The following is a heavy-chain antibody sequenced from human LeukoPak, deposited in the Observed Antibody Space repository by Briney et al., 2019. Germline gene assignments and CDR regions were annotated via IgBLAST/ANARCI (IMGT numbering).Heavy chain of an antibody. J-gene: IGHJ4*02. V-gene: IGHV3-23*01. D-gene: IGHD1-26*01. Sequence: GGSLRLSCAASGFTFSSYGMSWVRQAPGKGLEWVSAISGSGGSTYYADSVKGRFTISRDNSKNSLYLQMNSLRAEDTAVYYCVRDKSEGAAKLDYWGQGALVTVSS. CDR1: GFTFSSYG. CDR2: ISGSGGST. CDR3: VRDKSEGAAKLDY.